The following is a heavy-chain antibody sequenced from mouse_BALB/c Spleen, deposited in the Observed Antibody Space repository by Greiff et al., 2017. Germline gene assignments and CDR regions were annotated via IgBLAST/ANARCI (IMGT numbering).Heavy chain of an antibody. CDR2: ISDGGSYT. Sequence: EVQRVESGGGLVKPGGSLKLSCAASGFTFSDYYMYWVRQTPEKRLEWVATISDGGSYTYYPDSVKGRFTISRDNAKNNLYLQMSSLKSEDTAMYYCARGGYGGAMDYWGQGTSVTVSS. CDR1: GFTFSDYY. V-gene: IGHV5-4*02. D-gene: IGHD2-2*01. CDR3: ARGGYGGAMDY. J-gene: IGHJ4*01.